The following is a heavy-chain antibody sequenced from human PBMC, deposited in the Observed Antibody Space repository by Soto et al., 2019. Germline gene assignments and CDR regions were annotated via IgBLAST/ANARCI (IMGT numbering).Heavy chain of an antibody. CDR2: ISGSGGST. D-gene: IGHD3-9*01. V-gene: IGHV3-23*01. J-gene: IGHJ4*02. Sequence: EVQLLESGGGLVQPGGSLRLSCAASGFTFSSYAMSWVRQAPGKGLELVSAISGSGGSTYYADSVKGRFTISRDNSKNTLYLQMNSLRAEDTAVYYCAKDPKPYDILTGYLDYWGQGTLVTVSS. CDR3: AKDPKPYDILTGYLDY. CDR1: GFTFSSYA.